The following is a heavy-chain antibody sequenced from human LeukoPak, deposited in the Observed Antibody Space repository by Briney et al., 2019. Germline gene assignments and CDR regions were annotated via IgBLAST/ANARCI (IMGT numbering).Heavy chain of an antibody. CDR1: GFTFSDDY. CDR2: IRGSGTNI. V-gene: IGHV3-11*01. J-gene: IGHJ4*02. D-gene: IGHD7-27*01. Sequence: GGSLRLSCAASGFTFSDDYMSWIRQAPGKGLEWISYIRGSGTNIYYADSVRGRFTISRDNAKNSLYLQMNGLRAEDTAVYYCARTGDRGGFDYWGQGTLVTVSS. CDR3: ARTGDRGGFDY.